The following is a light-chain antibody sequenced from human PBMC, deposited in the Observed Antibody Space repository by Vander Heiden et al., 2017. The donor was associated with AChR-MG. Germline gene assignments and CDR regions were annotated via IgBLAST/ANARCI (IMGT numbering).Light chain of an antibody. CDR3: AAWDDSLNFVV. Sequence: QSVLTQPPSVSEAPRQRVTISCSVSSSNIGNNAVNWYQQLPGKAPKLLIYYDDLLPSGVSDRFSGSKSGTSASLAISGLQSEDEADYYCAAWDDSLNFVVFGGGTKLTVL. CDR2: YDD. CDR1: SSNIGNNA. V-gene: IGLV1-36*01. J-gene: IGLJ2*01.